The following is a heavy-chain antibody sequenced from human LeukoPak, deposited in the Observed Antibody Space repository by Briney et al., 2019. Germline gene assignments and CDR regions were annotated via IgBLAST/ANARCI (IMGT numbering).Heavy chain of an antibody. J-gene: IGHJ4*02. Sequence: GALRLSCAASGFXFSSYSMNWVRQAPGKGLEWVSSISSSSSYIYYADSVKGRFTISRDNAKNSLYLQMNSLRAEDTAVYYCARVEIVVPAASGFDYWGQGTLVTVSS. V-gene: IGHV3-21*01. CDR1: GFXFSSYS. CDR3: ARVEIVVPAASGFDY. CDR2: ISSSSSYI. D-gene: IGHD2-2*01.